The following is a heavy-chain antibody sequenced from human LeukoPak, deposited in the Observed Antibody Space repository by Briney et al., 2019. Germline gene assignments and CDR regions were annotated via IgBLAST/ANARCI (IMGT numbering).Heavy chain of an antibody. D-gene: IGHD6-19*01. CDR1: GESFSGYY. CDR2: INHSGST. CDR3: ARGVYSGGYFDY. J-gene: IGHJ4*02. Sequence: SETLSLTCAVYGESFSGYYWSWIRQPPGKGLECIGEINHSGSTNYNPSLKSRVTISVDTSKNQFSLKLSSVTAADTAVYYCARGVYSGGYFDYWGQGTLVTVSS. V-gene: IGHV4-34*01.